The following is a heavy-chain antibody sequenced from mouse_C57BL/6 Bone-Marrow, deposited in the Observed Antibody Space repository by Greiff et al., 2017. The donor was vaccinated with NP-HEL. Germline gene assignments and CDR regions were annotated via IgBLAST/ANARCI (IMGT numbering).Heavy chain of an antibody. D-gene: IGHD2-4*01. J-gene: IGHJ4*01. CDR1: GFTFSSYA. V-gene: IGHV5-4*01. Sequence: EVHLVESGGGLVKPGGSLKLSCAASGFTFSSYAMSWVRQTPEKRLEWVATISDGGSYTYYPDNVKGRFTISRDNAKNNLYLQMSHLKSEDTAMYYCASIYYDYLYYAMDYWGQGTSVTVSS. CDR2: ISDGGSYT. CDR3: ASIYYDYLYYAMDY.